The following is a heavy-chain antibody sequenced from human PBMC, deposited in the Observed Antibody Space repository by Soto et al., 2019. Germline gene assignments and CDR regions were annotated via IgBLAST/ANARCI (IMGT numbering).Heavy chain of an antibody. V-gene: IGHV4-39*01. CDR3: ARPGPYDILTGSLNYFDY. D-gene: IGHD3-9*01. CDR2: IYYSGST. J-gene: IGHJ4*02. CDR1: GGSISSSSYY. Sequence: QLQLQESGPGLVKPSETLSLTCTVSGGSISSSSYYWGWIRQPPGKGLEWIGSIYYSGSTYYNPSLKSRVTISVDTSKNQFSLKLSSVTAAYTAVYYCARPGPYDILTGSLNYFDYWGQGTLVTVSS.